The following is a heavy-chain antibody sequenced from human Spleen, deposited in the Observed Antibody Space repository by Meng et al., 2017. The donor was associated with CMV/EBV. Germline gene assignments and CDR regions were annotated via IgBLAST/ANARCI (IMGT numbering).Heavy chain of an antibody. CDR1: YTFTDYC. CDR2: INPKSGGT. J-gene: IGHJ4*02. Sequence: YTFTDYCIHWVRQAPGQGLEWMGWINPKSGGTNYAQKFQGRVTLTRDTSIGTAYMELRRLRSDDTAVYYCARVIRRDFYDSSDYLDYWGQGTLVTVSS. CDR3: ARVIRRDFYDSSDYLDY. V-gene: IGHV1-2*02. D-gene: IGHD3-22*01.